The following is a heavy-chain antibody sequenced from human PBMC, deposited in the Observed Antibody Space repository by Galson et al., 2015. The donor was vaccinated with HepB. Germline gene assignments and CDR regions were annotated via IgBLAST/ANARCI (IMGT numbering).Heavy chain of an antibody. V-gene: IGHV3-13*05. CDR3: ARDKYYYDSSGYYFWGGMDV. D-gene: IGHD3-22*01. Sequence: SLRLSCAASGFTLSSYDMHWVRQATGKGLEWVSTIGTAGDPYYPGSVKGRFTISRENAKNSLYLQMNSLRAGDTAVYYCARDKYYYDSSGYYFWGGMDVWGQGTTVTVSS. J-gene: IGHJ6*02. CDR2: IGTAGDP. CDR1: GFTLSSYD.